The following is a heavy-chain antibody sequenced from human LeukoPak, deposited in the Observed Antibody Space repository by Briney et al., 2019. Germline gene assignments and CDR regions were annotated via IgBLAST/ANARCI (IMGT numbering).Heavy chain of an antibody. CDR3: ARRVIESAVISERNWFDP. Sequence: SETLSLTCTVSGDSISSYFWSWIRQPPGRGLEWIGSIHYTGRTNYNPSLKSRVTISVDTTTNQFSLKLSSVTAADTAVYYCARRVIESAVISERNWFDPWGQGTLVTVSS. J-gene: IGHJ5*02. V-gene: IGHV4-59*08. D-gene: IGHD3-3*02. CDR1: GDSISSYF. CDR2: IHYTGRT.